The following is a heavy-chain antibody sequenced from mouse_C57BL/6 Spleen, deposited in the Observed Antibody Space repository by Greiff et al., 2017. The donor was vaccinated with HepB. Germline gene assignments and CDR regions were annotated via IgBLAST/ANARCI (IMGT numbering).Heavy chain of an antibody. Sequence: EVQGVESGGDLVKPGGSLKLSCAASGFTFSSYGMSWVRQTPDKRLEWVATISSGGSYTYYPDSVKGRFTISRDNAKNTLYLQMSSLKSEDTAMYYCASPLYYGSSFAYWGQGTLVTVSA. V-gene: IGHV5-6*01. CDR2: ISSGGSYT. D-gene: IGHD1-1*01. J-gene: IGHJ3*01. CDR3: ASPLYYGSSFAY. CDR1: GFTFSSYG.